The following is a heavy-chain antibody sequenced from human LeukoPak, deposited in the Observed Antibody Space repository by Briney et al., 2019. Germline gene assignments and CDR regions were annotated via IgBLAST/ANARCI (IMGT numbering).Heavy chain of an antibody. CDR1: GGSISSGSYY. Sequence: SETLSLTCTVSGGSISSGSYYWGWIRQPPGKGLEWIGNIYYTGSTYYSPPLKSRVTVSKDTSKNQVSLKLSSVTAADTAVYYCARVKKVDTSIDYWGQGTLVTVSS. D-gene: IGHD5-18*01. CDR2: IYYTGST. J-gene: IGHJ4*02. V-gene: IGHV4-39*01. CDR3: ARVKKVDTSIDY.